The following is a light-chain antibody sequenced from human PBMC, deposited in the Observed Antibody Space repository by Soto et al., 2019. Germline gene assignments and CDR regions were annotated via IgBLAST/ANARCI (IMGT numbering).Light chain of an antibody. V-gene: IGKV1-39*01. Sequence: DIQMTQSPSSLSASIGDRVTITCRARQSISSYLNWYQQRPGKAPKLLIYAASNLQSGVPSRFSGSGYGPEFTLSISSLQPEDFATSYCQQNYNSPLTFGGGTKVEIK. CDR2: AAS. J-gene: IGKJ4*01. CDR3: QQNYNSPLT. CDR1: QSISSY.